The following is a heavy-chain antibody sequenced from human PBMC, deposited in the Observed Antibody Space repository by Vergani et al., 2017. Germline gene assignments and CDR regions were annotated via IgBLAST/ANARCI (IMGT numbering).Heavy chain of an antibody. J-gene: IGHJ4*02. CDR1: GGSVSSGSYY. Sequence: QVQLQESGPGLVKPSETLSLTCTVSGGSVSSGSYYWSWIRQPPGKGLEWIGYIYYTGSTNYNPSLKSRVTISVDTSKNQFSLMLSSVTAADTAVYYCATTTSHNWNQFDYWGQGTLVTVSS. CDR3: ATTTSHNWNQFDY. CDR2: IYYTGST. D-gene: IGHD1-20*01. V-gene: IGHV4-61*01.